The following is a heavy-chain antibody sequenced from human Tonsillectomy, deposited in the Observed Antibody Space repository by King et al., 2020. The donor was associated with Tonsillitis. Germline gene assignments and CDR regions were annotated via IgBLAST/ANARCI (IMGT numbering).Heavy chain of an antibody. CDR2: IWYDGSNK. CDR3: AREGPAYCGGDCYSRYFDY. J-gene: IGHJ4*02. Sequence: VQLVESGGGVVQPGRSLRLSCAASGFTFSSYGMHWVRQAPGKGLAWVAVIWYDGSNKYYADSVKGRFTISRDNSKNTLYLQMNSLRAEDTAVYYCAREGPAYCGGDCYSRYFDYWGQGTLVTVSS. D-gene: IGHD2-21*01. V-gene: IGHV3-33*01. CDR1: GFTFSSYG.